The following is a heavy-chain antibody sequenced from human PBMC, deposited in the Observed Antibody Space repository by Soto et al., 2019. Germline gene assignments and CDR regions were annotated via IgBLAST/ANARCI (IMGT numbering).Heavy chain of an antibody. D-gene: IGHD3-22*01. J-gene: IGHJ1*01. CDR3: ESTIDWGSYDFGGYPS. CDR2: IVVGSEKT. V-gene: IGHV1-58*01. CDR1: GFTFRSSA. Sequence: GASVKVSCKDSGFTFRSSAVQWVRQARGQGLEWIGWIVVGSEKTNYAQKFQERVTISRDMSTSTAYMELSSLRSEDTAVYYCESTIDWGSYDFGGYPSWG.